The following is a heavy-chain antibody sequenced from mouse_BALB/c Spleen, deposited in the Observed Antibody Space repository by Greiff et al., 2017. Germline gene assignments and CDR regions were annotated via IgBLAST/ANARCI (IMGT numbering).Heavy chain of an antibody. V-gene: IGHV5-6-5*01. CDR2: ISSGGST. D-gene: IGHD4-1*01. J-gene: IGHJ3*01. Sequence: DVKLVESGGGLVKPGGSLKLSCAASGFTFSSYAMSWVRQTPEKRLEWVASISSGGSTYYPDSVKGRFTISRDNARNILYLQMSSLRSEDTAMYYCARGRNWDPFAYWGQGTLVTVSA. CDR1: GFTFSSYA. CDR3: ARGRNWDPFAY.